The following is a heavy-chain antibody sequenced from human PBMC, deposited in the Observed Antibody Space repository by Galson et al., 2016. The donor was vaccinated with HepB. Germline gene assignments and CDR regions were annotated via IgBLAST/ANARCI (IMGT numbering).Heavy chain of an antibody. CDR1: GFTFSNYG. Sequence: SLRLSCAASGFTFSNYGMHWVRQAPGKGLEWVAVMSVDGSNKYYADSVKGRFIISRDNSKNMLCLQMNSLRAEDTAVYFCAKGHSQTYYYYYGMDVWGQGTTVTVSS. D-gene: IGHD1-26*01. J-gene: IGHJ6*02. CDR2: MSVDGSNK. V-gene: IGHV3-30*18. CDR3: AKGHSQTYYYYYGMDV.